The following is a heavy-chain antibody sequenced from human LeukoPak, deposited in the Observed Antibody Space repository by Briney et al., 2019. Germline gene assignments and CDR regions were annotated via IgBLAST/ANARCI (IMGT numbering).Heavy chain of an antibody. CDR2: IYTSGST. Sequence: SETLSLTCTVSGDSISSYYWSWIRQPAGKGLEWIGRIYTSGSTNYNPSLKSRVTMSVDTSKNQFSLKLSSVTAADTAVYYCARDLWGDYAGALDAFDIWGQGTMVTVSS. J-gene: IGHJ3*02. CDR3: ARDLWGDYAGALDAFDI. V-gene: IGHV4-4*07. D-gene: IGHD4-23*01. CDR1: GDSISSYY.